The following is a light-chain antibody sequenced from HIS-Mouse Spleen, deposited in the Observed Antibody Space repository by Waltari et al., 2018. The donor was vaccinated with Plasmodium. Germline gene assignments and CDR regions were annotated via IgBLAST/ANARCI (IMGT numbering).Light chain of an antibody. Sequence: IQMTQSPSSLSASLGDRVTIPCQASQDISNYLNWYQQKPGKAPKLLIYDASNLETGVPSRFSGSGSGTDFTFTISSLQPEDIATYYCQQYDNLPPLFTFGPGTKVDIK. J-gene: IGKJ3*01. CDR3: QQYDNLPPLFT. CDR1: QDISNY. V-gene: IGKV1-33*01. CDR2: DAS.